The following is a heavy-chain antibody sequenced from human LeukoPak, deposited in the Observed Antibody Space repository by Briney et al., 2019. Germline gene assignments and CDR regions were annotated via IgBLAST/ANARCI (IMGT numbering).Heavy chain of an antibody. CDR2: IYSGGST. V-gene: IGHV3-53*01. CDR3: ARSDYYDSSGARVSRDYWYFDL. D-gene: IGHD3-22*01. Sequence: GGSLRLSCAASGFTVSSNYMSWVRQAPGKGLEWVSVIYSGGSTYYADSVKGRFTISRDNSKNTLYLQMNSLRAEDTAVYYCARSDYYDSSGARVSRDYWYFDLWGRGTLVTVSS. CDR1: GFTVSSNY. J-gene: IGHJ2*01.